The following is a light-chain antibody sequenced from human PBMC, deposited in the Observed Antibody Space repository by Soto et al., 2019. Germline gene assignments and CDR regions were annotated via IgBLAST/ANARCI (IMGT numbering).Light chain of an antibody. CDR2: LAS. CDR3: HQFGSSPLDT. Sequence: EIVLTQSPGILSLSPGERATLSCRANQTISSSFLACYQHKPGQAPRLLIYLASRRAPCMPDRFSGSRSWTDFTLTISRLEPEDFAVYYCHQFGSSPLDTFGPGTKVEIK. V-gene: IGKV3-20*01. J-gene: IGKJ3*01. CDR1: QTISSSF.